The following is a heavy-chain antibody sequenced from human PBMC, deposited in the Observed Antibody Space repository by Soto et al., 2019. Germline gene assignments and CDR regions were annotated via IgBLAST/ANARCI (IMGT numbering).Heavy chain of an antibody. V-gene: IGHV4-30-4*01. CDR1: GGTINSGDYF. Sequence: SETLSLTCSVSGGTINSGDYFWSWIRQPPGKGLEWIGSIFYTGSTYYSPSLKSRASMSMDTSKNQFSLKVTSVTAADTAIYYCARGSFSSGSSWFDPWGQGSLVTV. J-gene: IGHJ5*02. D-gene: IGHD6-6*01. CDR3: ARGSFSSGSSWFDP. CDR2: IFYTGST.